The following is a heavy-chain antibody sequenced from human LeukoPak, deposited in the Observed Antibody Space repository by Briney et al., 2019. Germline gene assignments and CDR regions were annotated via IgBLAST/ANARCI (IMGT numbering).Heavy chain of an antibody. CDR1: GYTFTSYY. Sequence: ASVKVSCKASGYTFTSYYMHWVRQAPGQGLEWMGIINPSGGSTSYAQKFQGRVTMTEDTSTDTAYMELSSLRSEDTAVYYCATGRTGGIFVDSWYSFPRYGMDVWGQGTTVTVSS. CDR3: ATGRTGGIFVDSWYSFPRYGMDV. D-gene: IGHD2-15*01. J-gene: IGHJ6*02. CDR2: INPSGGST. V-gene: IGHV1-46*01.